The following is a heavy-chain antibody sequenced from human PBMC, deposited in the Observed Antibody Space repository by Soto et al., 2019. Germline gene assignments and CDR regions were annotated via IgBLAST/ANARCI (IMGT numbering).Heavy chain of an antibody. Sequence: QVQLQESGPGLVKPSQTLSLTCTVSGGSISSGGYYWSWIRQHPGKGLEWIGYIYYSGSTYYNPSLQSRVIIAVDTSKNQFSLKLSSVTAADTAVYYCARDQGRYYDILTGPRPYYYYYGMDVWGQGTTVTVSS. J-gene: IGHJ6*02. CDR3: ARDQGRYYDILTGPRPYYYYYGMDV. CDR1: GGSISSGGYY. D-gene: IGHD3-9*01. CDR2: IYYSGST. V-gene: IGHV4-31*03.